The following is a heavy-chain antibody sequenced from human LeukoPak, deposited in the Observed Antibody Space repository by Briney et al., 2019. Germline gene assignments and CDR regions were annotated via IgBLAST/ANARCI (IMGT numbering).Heavy chain of an antibody. D-gene: IGHD2-2*02. J-gene: IGHJ4*02. Sequence: ASVKVSCKASGYMFSTSYMHWVRQAPGQGLEWMGVINTSDGGTSYAQKFQGRVTMTRDTSISTAYMELSRLRSDDTAVYYCARFGCSSTSCYIDYWGQGTLVTVSS. CDR1: GYMFSTSY. V-gene: IGHV1-2*02. CDR2: INTSDGGT. CDR3: ARFGCSSTSCYIDY.